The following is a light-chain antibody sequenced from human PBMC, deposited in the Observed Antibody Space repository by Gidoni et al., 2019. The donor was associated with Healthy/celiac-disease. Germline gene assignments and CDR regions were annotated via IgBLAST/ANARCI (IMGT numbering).Light chain of an antibody. Sequence: SSELTQDPAVSVALGQTVRITCQGDSLRSYYASWYQQKPGKAPVLVIYGKNNRPSGIPDRFSGSSSGNTASLTITGAQAEDEADYYCSSRDSSGNHPVFGGGTKLTVL. V-gene: IGLV3-19*01. CDR3: SSRDSSGNHPV. CDR1: SLRSYY. CDR2: GKN. J-gene: IGLJ2*01.